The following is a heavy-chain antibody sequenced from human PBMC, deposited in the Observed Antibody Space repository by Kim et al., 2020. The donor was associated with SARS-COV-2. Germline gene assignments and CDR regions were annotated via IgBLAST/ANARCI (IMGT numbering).Heavy chain of an antibody. D-gene: IGHD3-16*01. CDR2: I. Sequence: IGYADSVKGRFTISRDNAKNSLYLQMNSLRAEDTALYYCANGNPTWGGMDVWGQGTTVTVSS. J-gene: IGHJ6*02. V-gene: IGHV3-9*01. CDR3: ANGNPTWGGMDV.